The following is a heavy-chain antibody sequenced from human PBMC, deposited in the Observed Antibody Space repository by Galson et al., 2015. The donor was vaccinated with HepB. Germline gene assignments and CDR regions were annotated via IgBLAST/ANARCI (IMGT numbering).Heavy chain of an antibody. Sequence: SLRLSCAASGFTFSSYAMHWVRQAPGKGLEWVAVISYDGSNKYYADSVKGRFTISRDNSKNTLYLQMNSLRAEDTAVYYCARPSNSRWSSAVAGTGFDYWGQGTLVTVSS. CDR1: GFTFSSYA. CDR3: ARPSNSRWSSAVAGTGFDY. V-gene: IGHV3-30*04. CDR2: ISYDGSNK. J-gene: IGHJ4*02. D-gene: IGHD6-19*01.